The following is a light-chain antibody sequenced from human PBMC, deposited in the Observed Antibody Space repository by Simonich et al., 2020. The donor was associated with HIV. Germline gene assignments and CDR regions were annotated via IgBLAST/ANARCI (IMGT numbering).Light chain of an antibody. CDR1: QSVRNNY. CDR2: GAS. V-gene: IGKV3-20*01. J-gene: IGKJ2*01. CDR3: QQYYSTPMYT. Sequence: EIVLTQSPGTLSLSPGERATLSCRASQSVRNNYLTWYQQKPGQPPRLVIYGASSRATGIPDRFSGSGSGTDFTLTISSLQAEDVAVYYCQQYYSTPMYTFGQRTKLEIK.